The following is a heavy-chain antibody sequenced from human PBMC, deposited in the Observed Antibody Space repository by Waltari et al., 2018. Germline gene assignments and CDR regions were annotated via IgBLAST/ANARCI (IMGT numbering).Heavy chain of an antibody. Sequence: VQLVESGRGLVEPGGPLRLSGAASGCCFSTSWMSWVRQTPGKGLEFVANVKEDGSVKNYVDSVKGRFTISRDNAKNSLYLQMNSLRADDTAVYYCARDPHYSAFDIWGQGTMVTVSS. D-gene: IGHD2-21*01. J-gene: IGHJ3*02. CDR3: ARDPHYSAFDI. V-gene: IGHV3-7*01. CDR2: VKEDGSVK. CDR1: GCCFSTSW.